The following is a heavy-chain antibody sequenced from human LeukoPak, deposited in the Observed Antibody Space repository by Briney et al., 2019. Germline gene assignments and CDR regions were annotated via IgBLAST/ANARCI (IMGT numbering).Heavy chain of an antibody. Sequence: ASVKVSCKASGGTFSSYAISWVRQAPGQGLEWMGGIIPIFGTANYAQKFQGRVTITADESTSTAYMELSSLRSEDTAVYYCARFDYYGSGPTVWGQGTLVTVSS. V-gene: IGHV1-69*13. CDR1: GGTFSSYA. D-gene: IGHD3-10*01. CDR2: IIPIFGTA. CDR3: ARFDYYGSGPTV. J-gene: IGHJ4*02.